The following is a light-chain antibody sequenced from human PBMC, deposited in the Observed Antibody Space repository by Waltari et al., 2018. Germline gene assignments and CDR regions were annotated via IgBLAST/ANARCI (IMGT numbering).Light chain of an antibody. CDR2: GAS. V-gene: IGKV3-20*01. CDR1: QSVTTA. J-gene: IGKJ1*01. CDR3: QHYLRLPVT. Sequence: VLTHSPGTLSLSPGASATLSCRTSQSVTTALTWYQQKPGQAPRLLIYGASNRATGIPDRFSGSGSGTDFSLTISSLEPEDFAVYYCQHYLRLPVTFGQGTKVEVK.